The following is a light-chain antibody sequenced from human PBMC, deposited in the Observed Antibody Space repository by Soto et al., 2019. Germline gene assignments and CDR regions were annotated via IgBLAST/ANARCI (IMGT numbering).Light chain of an antibody. Sequence: ELVMTQSPATLSVSPGERATLSCRASQSVSSNLAWYQQKPGQAPRLLIYGASTRATGIPARSSGSGSGTDFTLTISSLEPEDSAVYYCQQRTNWPRTFGQGTKVDIK. CDR3: QQRTNWPRT. CDR2: GAS. J-gene: IGKJ1*01. V-gene: IGKV3-15*01. CDR1: QSVSSN.